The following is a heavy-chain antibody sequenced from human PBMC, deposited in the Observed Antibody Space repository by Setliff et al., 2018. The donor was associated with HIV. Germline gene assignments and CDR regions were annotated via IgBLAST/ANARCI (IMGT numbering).Heavy chain of an antibody. CDR3: ARDLLGSSSLVDY. CDR2: IHTSGSS. D-gene: IGHD6-6*01. CDR1: GGSISSGSYY. Sequence: NPSETLSLTCTVSGGSISSGSYYWSWIRQPAGKGLEWIGHIHTSGSSSYNPSLKSRVIISLDTSKNQISLKLNSVTAADTAVYYCARDLLGSSSLVDYWGQGTLVTVSS. V-gene: IGHV4-61*09. J-gene: IGHJ4*02.